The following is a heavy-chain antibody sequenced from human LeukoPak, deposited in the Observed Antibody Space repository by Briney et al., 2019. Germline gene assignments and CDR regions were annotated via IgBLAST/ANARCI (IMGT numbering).Heavy chain of an antibody. J-gene: IGHJ3*02. D-gene: IGHD1-26*01. V-gene: IGHV4-39*01. Sequence: SETLSLTCTVSGGSISSSSYYWGWIRQPPGKGLEWIGSIYYSGSTYYNPSLKSRVTISVNTSKNQFSLKLSSVTAADTAVYYCARRSGSYSHDAFDIWGQGTMVTVSS. CDR3: ARRSGSYSHDAFDI. CDR1: GGSISSSSYY. CDR2: IYYSGST.